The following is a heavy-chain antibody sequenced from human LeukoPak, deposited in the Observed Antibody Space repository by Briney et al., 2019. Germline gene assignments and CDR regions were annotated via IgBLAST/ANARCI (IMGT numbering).Heavy chain of an antibody. CDR2: IYTNTGNP. D-gene: IGHD6-13*01. CDR1: GYTFTNYA. V-gene: IGHV7-4-1*02. Sequence: GASVKVSCKASGYTFTNYAMNWVRQAPGQGLEWMGWIYTNTGNPTYAQGFTGRFVFSLDTSVSTAYLQISSLKAEDTAMYYCARERRSSSPGEQQLVRAFDIWGQGTMVTVSS. J-gene: IGHJ3*02. CDR3: ARERRSSSPGEQQLVRAFDI.